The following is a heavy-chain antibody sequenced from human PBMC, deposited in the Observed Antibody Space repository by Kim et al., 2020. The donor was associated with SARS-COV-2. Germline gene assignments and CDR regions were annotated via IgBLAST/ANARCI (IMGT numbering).Heavy chain of an antibody. Sequence: GGSLRLSCAASGFTFSSYAMSWVRQAPGKGLEWVSAISGSGGSTYYADSVKGRFTISRDNSKNTLYLQMNSLRAEDTAVYYCAKEAPMRVYYDFWSGYYSESGFDPWGQGTLVTVSS. D-gene: IGHD3-3*01. CDR3: AKEAPMRVYYDFWSGYYSESGFDP. CDR2: ISGSGGST. CDR1: GFTFSSYA. V-gene: IGHV3-23*01. J-gene: IGHJ5*02.